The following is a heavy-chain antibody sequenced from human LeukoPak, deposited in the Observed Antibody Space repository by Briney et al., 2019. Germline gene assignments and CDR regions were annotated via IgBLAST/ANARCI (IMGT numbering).Heavy chain of an antibody. Sequence: PGGSLRLSCAASGFTFSSYAMSWVRQAPGKGLEWVSIISGSGTVTYYADSVKGRFTISRDNSKNTLYLQMNSLRAEDTAVYYCAKTSVGGGRIIGSGYFDNWGQGTLVTVSS. J-gene: IGHJ4*02. CDR1: GFTFSSYA. V-gene: IGHV3-23*01. CDR3: AKTSVGGGRIIGSGYFDN. D-gene: IGHD2-15*01. CDR2: ISGSGTVT.